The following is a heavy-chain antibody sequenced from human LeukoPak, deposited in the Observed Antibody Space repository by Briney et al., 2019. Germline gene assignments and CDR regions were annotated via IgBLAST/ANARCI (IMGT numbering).Heavy chain of an antibody. CDR2: ISGSGGST. J-gene: IGHJ4*02. Sequence: PGGSLRLSCAASGFTFSSYAMSWARQAPGKGLEWVSAISGSGGSTYYADSVKGRFTISRDNSKNTLYLQMNSLRAEDTAVYYCARGLGYCSGGSCYEKVAFDYWGQGTLVTVSS. D-gene: IGHD2-15*01. V-gene: IGHV3-23*01. CDR1: GFTFSSYA. CDR3: ARGLGYCSGGSCYEKVAFDY.